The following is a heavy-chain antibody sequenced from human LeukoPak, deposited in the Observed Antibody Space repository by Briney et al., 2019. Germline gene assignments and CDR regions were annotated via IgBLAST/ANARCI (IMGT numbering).Heavy chain of an antibody. D-gene: IGHD2-15*01. CDR2: ITGSGGNT. CDR3: AKLERYCSATGGNPCYHFDY. CDR1: GFTFSSYA. J-gene: IGHJ4*02. V-gene: IGHV3-23*01. Sequence: GGSLRLSCAASGFTFSSYAMSWVRQAAGKGLEWVSGITGSGGNTYYAASVKGRFTISRDNSKTTVYMQMGSLRAEGTAVYYCAKLERYCSATGGNPCYHFDYWGQGTLVTVSS.